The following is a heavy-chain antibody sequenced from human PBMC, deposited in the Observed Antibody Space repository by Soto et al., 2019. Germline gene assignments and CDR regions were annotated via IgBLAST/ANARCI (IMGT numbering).Heavy chain of an antibody. D-gene: IGHD6-13*01. CDR2: IYYSGST. Sequence: SETLSLTCTVSGGSISSYYWSWIRQPPGKGLEWIGYIYYSGSTNYNPSLKSRVTISVDTSKNQFSLKLSSVTAADTAVYYCARVKSVAAPMEFDYWGQGTLVTVSS. CDR1: GGSISSYY. V-gene: IGHV4-59*01. J-gene: IGHJ4*02. CDR3: ARVKSVAAPMEFDY.